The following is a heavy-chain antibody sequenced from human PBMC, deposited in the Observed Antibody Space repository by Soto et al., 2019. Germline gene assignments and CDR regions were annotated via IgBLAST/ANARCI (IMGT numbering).Heavy chain of an antibody. J-gene: IGHJ6*03. D-gene: IGHD3-10*01. CDR2: VNAGNGNT. V-gene: IGHV1-3*01. CDR3: ARGAYFYNYYYYMDV. Sequence: QVQLVQSGAEVKKPGASMKVSCKASGYTFTSYAMHWVRQAPGQRLEWMGWVNAGNGNTKYSQKFQGRVTITRDTSASTAYMELSSLRSEDTAVYYCARGAYFYNYYYYMDVWGKVTTVTVSS. CDR1: GYTFTSYA.